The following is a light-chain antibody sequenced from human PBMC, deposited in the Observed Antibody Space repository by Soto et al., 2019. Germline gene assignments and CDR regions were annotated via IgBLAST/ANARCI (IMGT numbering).Light chain of an antibody. CDR2: DAS. Sequence: DIQMTQSPSTLSASLVYRFTITCLASQSISSWLAWYQQKPGKAPKLLISDASSLESGVPSRFSGSGSGTEFTLTISSLQPDDFATYYCQHYNSYSEAFGQGTKVDI. CDR1: QSISSW. V-gene: IGKV1-5*01. CDR3: QHYNSYSEA. J-gene: IGKJ1*01.